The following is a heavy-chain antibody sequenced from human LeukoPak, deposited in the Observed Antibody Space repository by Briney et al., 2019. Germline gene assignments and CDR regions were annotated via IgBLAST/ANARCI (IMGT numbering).Heavy chain of an antibody. D-gene: IGHD6-13*01. CDR2: ISSSSSFI. Sequence: GGSLRLSCAASGFTFSSYSMNWVRQAPGKGLEWVSSISSSSSFIYYADSVKGRFTISRDNAKKSLSLQMNSLRADDTAVYYCARGYSSSWYLDWGQGTLVTVSS. V-gene: IGHV3-21*01. CDR3: ARGYSSSWYLD. J-gene: IGHJ4*02. CDR1: GFTFSSYS.